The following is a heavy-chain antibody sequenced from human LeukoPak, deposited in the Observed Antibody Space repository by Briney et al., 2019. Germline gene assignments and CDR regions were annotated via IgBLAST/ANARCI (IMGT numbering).Heavy chain of an antibody. CDR3: ARIFSATDAFDI. D-gene: IGHD2-15*01. CDR1: GFTFSSYW. J-gene: IGHJ3*02. V-gene: IGHV3-7*01. CDR2: INKDGSGK. Sequence: PGGSLRLPCAASGFTFSSYWMSWVRQAPGKGLEWVASINKDGSGKYYLDSVRGRFTISRDNAENSLFLQMNSLRAEDTAVYYCARIFSATDAFDIWGQGTMVTVSS.